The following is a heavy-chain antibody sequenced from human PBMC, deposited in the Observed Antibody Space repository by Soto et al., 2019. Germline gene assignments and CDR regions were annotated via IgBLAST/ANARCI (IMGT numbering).Heavy chain of an antibody. J-gene: IGHJ4*02. V-gene: IGHV3-15*01. CDR3: TTIANIAAAGSFDY. CDR1: GFTFNNAW. Sequence: EVQLVESGGGLVKPGGSLRLSCAAFGFTFNNAWMSWVRQAPGKGLQWVGRIKSKIDGGTTDYAAPVKGRFTISRDDSKNTLYLQMNSLKTADTAVYYCTTIANIAAAGSFDYWGQGTLVTVSS. CDR2: IKSKIDGGTT. D-gene: IGHD6-13*01.